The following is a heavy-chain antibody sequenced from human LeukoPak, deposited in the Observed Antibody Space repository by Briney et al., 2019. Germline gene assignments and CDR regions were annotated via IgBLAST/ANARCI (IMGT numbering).Heavy chain of an antibody. CDR3: ARLVGYCSSTSCLDFDY. V-gene: IGHV1-69*05. D-gene: IGHD2-2*01. Sequence: SVKVSCKASGGTFSSYAISWVRQAPGQGLEWMGGIIPIFGTANYAQKFQGRVTITTDESTSTAYMELSSLRSEDTAVYYCARLVGYCSSTSCLDFDYWGQGTLVTASS. CDR2: IIPIFGTA. J-gene: IGHJ4*02. CDR1: GGTFSSYA.